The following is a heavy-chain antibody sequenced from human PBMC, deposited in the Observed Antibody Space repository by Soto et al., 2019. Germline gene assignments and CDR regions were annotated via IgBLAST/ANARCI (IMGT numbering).Heavy chain of an antibody. CDR3: ARDRGSSSGSYPYWFDP. CDR1: GSTFSSYA. V-gene: IGHV1-69*12. CDR2: IIPIFGTA. J-gene: IGHJ5*02. D-gene: IGHD3-22*01. Sequence: QFQLVQSGAEVKKPGSSVKVSFKASGSTFSSYAISWVRQAPGQGLEWMGEIIPIFGTANYAQKFQCRVTITADESTSTAYMKLSSLRSEDTAVYYCARDRGSSSGSYPYWFDPWGQGTLVTVSS.